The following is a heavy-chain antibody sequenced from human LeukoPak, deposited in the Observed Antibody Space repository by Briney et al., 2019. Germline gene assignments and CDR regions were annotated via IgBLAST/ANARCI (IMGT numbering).Heavy chain of an antibody. J-gene: IGHJ4*02. CDR2: IYYSGST. V-gene: IGHV4-39*01. D-gene: IGHD5-12*01. CDR3: ARHVEAKSSVPTHYFDY. Sequence: PSETLSLTCTVSGGSISSSSYYWGWIRQPPGKGLEWIGRIYYSGSTYYNPSLKSRVTMSVDTSKNQFSLKLSSVTAADTAVYYCARHVEAKSSVPTHYFDYWGQGTLVTVSS. CDR1: GGSISSSSYY.